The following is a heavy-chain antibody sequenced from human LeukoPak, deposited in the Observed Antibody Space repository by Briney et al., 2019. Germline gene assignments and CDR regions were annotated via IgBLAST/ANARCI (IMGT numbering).Heavy chain of an antibody. D-gene: IGHD6-19*01. CDR1: GFTFSSYW. Sequence: GGSLRLSCAASGFTFSSYWMSWVRQAPGKGLEWVANIKQDGSEKYYVDSVKGRFTISRDNAKNSLYLQMNSLRTEDTAVYYCVRYFYSSDWHLDSWGQGTLVTVSS. CDR3: VRYFYSSDWHLDS. CDR2: IKQDGSEK. V-gene: IGHV3-7*05. J-gene: IGHJ4*02.